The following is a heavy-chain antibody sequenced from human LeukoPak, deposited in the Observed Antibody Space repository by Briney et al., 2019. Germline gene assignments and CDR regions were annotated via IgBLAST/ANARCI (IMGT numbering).Heavy chain of an antibody. Sequence: SETLSLTCTVSGGSISSHYWSWIRQSPGKGLEWIGFMHYRGNTNSNPSLKSRVTMSVDTSKNQFSLKLSSVTAADTAVYYCARGQWLVPDAFDIWGQGTMVTVSS. J-gene: IGHJ3*02. CDR3: ARGQWLVPDAFDI. D-gene: IGHD6-19*01. V-gene: IGHV4-59*11. CDR2: MHYRGNT. CDR1: GGSISSHY.